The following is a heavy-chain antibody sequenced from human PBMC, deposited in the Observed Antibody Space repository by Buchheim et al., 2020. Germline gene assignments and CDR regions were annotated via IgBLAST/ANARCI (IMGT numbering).Heavy chain of an antibody. V-gene: IGHV3-30*04. J-gene: IGHJ5*02. CDR1: GFTFSSYA. Sequence: QVQLVESGGGVVQPGRSLRLSCAASGFTFSSYAMHWVCQAPGKGLEWVAVISYDGSNKYYADSVKGRFTISRDNSKNTLYLQMNSLRAEDTAVYYCAMERYCSGGSCYGYNWFDPWGQGTL. CDR3: AMERYCSGGSCYGYNWFDP. D-gene: IGHD2-15*01. CDR2: ISYDGSNK.